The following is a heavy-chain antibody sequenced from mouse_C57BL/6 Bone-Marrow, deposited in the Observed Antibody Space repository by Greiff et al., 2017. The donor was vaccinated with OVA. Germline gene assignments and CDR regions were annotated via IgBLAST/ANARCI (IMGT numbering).Heavy chain of an antibody. CDR1: GFTFSSYA. D-gene: IGHD2-5*01. J-gene: IGHJ4*01. V-gene: IGHV5-9-1*02. CDR3: TRIYSIYAMDY. CDR2: ISSGGDYI. Sequence: EVMLVESGAGLVKPGGSLKLSCAASGFTFSSYAMSWVRQTPEKRLEWVAYISSGGDYIYYADTVKGRFTISRDNARNTLYLQMSSLKSEDTAMYYCTRIYSIYAMDYWGQGTSVTVSS.